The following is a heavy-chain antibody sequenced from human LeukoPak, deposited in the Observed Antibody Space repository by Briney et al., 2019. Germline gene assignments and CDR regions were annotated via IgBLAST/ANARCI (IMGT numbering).Heavy chain of an antibody. J-gene: IGHJ4*02. CDR3: ARLAYCGGDCYYRLPGFDY. CDR2: IYHSGST. V-gene: IGHV4-4*02. D-gene: IGHD2-21*02. Sequence: SETLSLTCAVSGGSISSSNWWSWVRQPPGKGLEWIGEIYHSGSTNYNPSLKSRVTISVDKSKNQFSLKLSSVTAADTAVYYCARLAYCGGDCYYRLPGFDYWGQGTLVTVSS. CDR1: GGSISSSNW.